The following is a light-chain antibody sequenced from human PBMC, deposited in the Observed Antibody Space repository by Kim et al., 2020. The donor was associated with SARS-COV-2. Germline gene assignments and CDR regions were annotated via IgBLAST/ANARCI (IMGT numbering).Light chain of an antibody. CDR1: QGIRND. V-gene: IGKV1-6*01. CDR2: AAS. Sequence: AAVGDRVTITCRASQGIRNDLGWYQQKPGKAPKLLIYAASTLQSGVPSRFSGSGSGTDFTLTISSLQPEDFATYYCLQDYNYPWTFGQGTKVDIK. CDR3: LQDYNYPWT. J-gene: IGKJ1*01.